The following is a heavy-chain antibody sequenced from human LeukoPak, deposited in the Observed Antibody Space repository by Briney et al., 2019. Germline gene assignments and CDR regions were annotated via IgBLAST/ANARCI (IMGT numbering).Heavy chain of an antibody. V-gene: IGHV4-4*02. Sequence: PSETLSLTCAVSGGSISSHTWWTWVRQPPGKGLEWIGEIYHSGSTNYNPSLRSRVTISVDKSNNQFSLEVSSVTAADTAVYYCASRRDLTGEPYWGQGTLVSVSS. CDR3: ASRRDLTGEPY. J-gene: IGHJ4*02. D-gene: IGHD7-27*01. CDR1: GGSISSHTW. CDR2: IYHSGST.